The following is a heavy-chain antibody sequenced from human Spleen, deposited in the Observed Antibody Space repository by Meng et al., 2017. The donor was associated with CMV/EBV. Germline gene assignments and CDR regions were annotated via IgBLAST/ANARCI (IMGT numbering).Heavy chain of an antibody. CDR3: ARGPPVAAVAFDI. CDR2: SSAYNGNT. D-gene: IGHD6-19*01. CDR1: GYTFTDYY. V-gene: IGHV1-18*04. Sequence: ASVKVSCKTSGYTFTDYYMHWVRQAPGQGLEWMGWSSAYNGNTNFAQKFQGRVTMTTDTSTSTAYMDLRSLRPDDTAVYYCARGPPVAAVAFDIWGQGTMVTVSS. J-gene: IGHJ3*02.